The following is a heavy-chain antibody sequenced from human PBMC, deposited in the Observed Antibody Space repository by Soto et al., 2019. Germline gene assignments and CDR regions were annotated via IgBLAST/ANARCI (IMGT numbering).Heavy chain of an antibody. J-gene: IGHJ4*02. V-gene: IGHV3-23*01. CDR1: GFTVSSYA. Sequence: GGSLRLSCAASGFTVSSYAMSWVRQAPGKGLEWVSAISGSGGSTYYADSVKGRFTISRDNSKNTLYLQMNSLIAKDTAVYYCAKGLYYYDSSLFDYWGQGTLVTVSS. D-gene: IGHD3-22*01. CDR3: AKGLYYYDSSLFDY. CDR2: ISGSGGST.